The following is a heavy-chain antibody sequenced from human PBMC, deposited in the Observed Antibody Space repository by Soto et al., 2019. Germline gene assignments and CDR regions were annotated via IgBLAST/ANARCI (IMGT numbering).Heavy chain of an antibody. Sequence: GGSLRLSCAASGFTFRSYSMHWVRQAPGEGLEWFSSINRNSSYEHHADSVKGRFTISRDNSKNTLYLQMDTLRADDTAVYYFAKLAQSAVVIECFDSWGQGSPVSVSS. V-gene: IGHV3-21*04. CDR3: AKLAQSAVVIECFDS. D-gene: IGHD6-19*01. CDR1: GFTFRSYS. CDR2: INRNSSYE. J-gene: IGHJ4*02.